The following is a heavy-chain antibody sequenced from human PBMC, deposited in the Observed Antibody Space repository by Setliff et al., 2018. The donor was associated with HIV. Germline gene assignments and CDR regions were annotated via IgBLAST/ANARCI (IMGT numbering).Heavy chain of an antibody. J-gene: IGHJ4*02. CDR3: ARQGLTMFPGGGVPAPILYYFDF. CDR2: IYSSGST. D-gene: IGHD3-10*01. V-gene: IGHV4-38-2*01. CDR1: GYSISTAYY. Sequence: PSETLSLTCAVSGYSISTAYYWGWIRQPPGKGLEWIGRIYSSGSTSYNPSLKSRVTISVDTSKNQFSLTLNSVTATDTAVYYCARQGLTMFPGGGVPAPILYYFDFWGQGILVTVPQ.